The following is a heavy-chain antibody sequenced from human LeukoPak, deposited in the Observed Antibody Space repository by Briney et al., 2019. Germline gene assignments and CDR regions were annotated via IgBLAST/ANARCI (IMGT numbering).Heavy chain of an antibody. CDR3: VNGGDYYYYYMDV. CDR1: GGSISSYY. V-gene: IGHV4-59*01. J-gene: IGHJ6*03. Sequence: SETLSLTCTVSGGSISSYYWSWIRQPPGKGLEWIGYIYYSGSTNYNPSLKSRVTISVDTSKNQFSLKLSSVTAADTAVYYCVNGGDYYYYYMDVWGKGTTVTVSS. CDR2: IYYSGST. D-gene: IGHD2-21*01.